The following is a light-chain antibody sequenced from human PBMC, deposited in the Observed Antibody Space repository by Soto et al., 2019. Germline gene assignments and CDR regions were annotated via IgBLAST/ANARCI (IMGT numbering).Light chain of an antibody. CDR2: DVN. Sequence: QSVLTQPRSVSGSPGQSVTLSCTGTSSDVGSYNYVSWYQQHPGKAPKLMIDDVNKRPSGVPDRFSGSRSGNTASLTISGIQAEDEADYYCCSYAGSYTWVFGGGTKLTVL. J-gene: IGLJ3*02. V-gene: IGLV2-11*01. CDR3: CSYAGSYTWV. CDR1: SSDVGSYNY.